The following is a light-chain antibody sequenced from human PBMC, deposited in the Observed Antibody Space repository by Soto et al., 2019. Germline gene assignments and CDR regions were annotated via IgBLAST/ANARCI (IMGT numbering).Light chain of an antibody. CDR2: EVS. J-gene: IGLJ3*02. V-gene: IGLV2-8*01. Sequence: QSVLTQPPSASGSPGQSVTISCTGTSSDVGAYNYVSWYQQYPGTAPKLIIYEVSKRPSGVPDRFSGSKSGKTASLTVSGLHHDDEADYYWTSYAGSDIGVFGGGTKLTVL. CDR3: TSYAGSDIGV. CDR1: SSDVGAYNY.